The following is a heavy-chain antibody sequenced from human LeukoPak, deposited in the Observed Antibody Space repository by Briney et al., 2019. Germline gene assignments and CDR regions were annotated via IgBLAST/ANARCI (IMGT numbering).Heavy chain of an antibody. CDR2: IYYSGST. Sequence: SETLSLTCTVSGGSISGSSYNCVWIRQPPGKGLEWIETIYYSGSTYYNPSLKSRVTISVDTSKNQFSLNLGSVTAADTAVYYCARRTATGRFDPWGQGTLVTLSS. CDR1: GGSISGSSYN. CDR3: ARRTATGRFDP. V-gene: IGHV4-39*01. J-gene: IGHJ5*02. D-gene: IGHD1-1*01.